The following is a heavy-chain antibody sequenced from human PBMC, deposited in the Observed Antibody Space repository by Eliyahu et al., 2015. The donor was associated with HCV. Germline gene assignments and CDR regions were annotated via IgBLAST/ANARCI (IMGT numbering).Heavy chain of an antibody. Sequence: QVQLQESGPGLVKPSETLSLXCPVXGGSITSSGWXWLRQPPGXGLEWIGYIXYPGSXNCNPSXKSRXTIXVDTSKNQLSLKLSSVTAADTAVYYCASGGGGIAVAGTGGWFDPWGQGTLVTVSS. D-gene: IGHD6-19*01. CDR2: IXYPGSX. CDR1: GGSITSSG. CDR3: ASGGGGIAVAGTGGWFDP. J-gene: IGHJ5*02. V-gene: IGHV4-59*01.